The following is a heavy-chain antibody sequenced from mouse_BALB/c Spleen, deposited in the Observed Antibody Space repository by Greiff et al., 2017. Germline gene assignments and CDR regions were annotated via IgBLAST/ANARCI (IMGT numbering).Heavy chain of an antibody. J-gene: IGHJ2*01. D-gene: IGHD1-1*01. CDR1: GFNIKDYY. V-gene: IGHV14-1*02. Sequence: VQLQQSGAELVRPGALVKLSCKASGFNIKDYYMHWVKQRPEQGLEWIGWIDPENGNTIYDPKFPGKASITADTSSNTAYLQLSSLTSEDTAVYYCARGDYYGSSYGGPYYFDYWGQGTTLTVSA. CDR2: IDPENGNT. CDR3: ARGDYYGSSYGGPYYFDY.